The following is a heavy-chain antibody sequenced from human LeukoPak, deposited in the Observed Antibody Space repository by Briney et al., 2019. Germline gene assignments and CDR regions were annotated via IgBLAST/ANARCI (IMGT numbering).Heavy chain of an antibody. D-gene: IGHD6-13*01. CDR3: ARVPEAGYSSSWYFDY. CDR1: GYTFTSYG. Sequence: GASVKVSCKASGYTFTSYGMSWVRQAPGQGLEWMGWISAYNGNTNYAQKLQGRVTMTTDTSTSTAYMELRSLRSDDTAVYYCARVPEAGYSSSWYFDYWGQGTLVTVSS. V-gene: IGHV1-18*01. J-gene: IGHJ4*02. CDR2: ISAYNGNT.